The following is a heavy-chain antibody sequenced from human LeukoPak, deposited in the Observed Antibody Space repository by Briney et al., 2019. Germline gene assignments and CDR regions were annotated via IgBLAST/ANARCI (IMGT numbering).Heavy chain of an antibody. J-gene: IGHJ4*02. CDR2: INKDGRST. CDR1: GSTFSSYW. CDR3: TTDGDSSSWSYNYAMDY. Sequence: GGSLRLSCAASGSTFSSYWMHWVRQAPGKGLVWVSRINKDGRSTTYADSVKGRFTISRDNAENTLYLQMNSLKTEDTAVYYCTTDGDSSSWSYNYAMDYWGQGTLVTVSS. D-gene: IGHD6-13*01. V-gene: IGHV3-74*01.